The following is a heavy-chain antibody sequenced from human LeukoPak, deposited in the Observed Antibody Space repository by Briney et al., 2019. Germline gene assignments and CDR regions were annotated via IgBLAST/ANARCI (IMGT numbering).Heavy chain of an antibody. Sequence: ASVTVSCKASGYTFTGYYMHWVRQAPGQGLEWMGWINPNSGGTNYAQKFQGRVTMTRDTSISTAYMELSRLRSDDTAVYYCARYYDSSGYYYFDYWGQGTLVTVSS. J-gene: IGHJ4*02. CDR1: GYTFTGYY. CDR3: ARYYDSSGYYYFDY. V-gene: IGHV1-2*02. CDR2: INPNSGGT. D-gene: IGHD3-22*01.